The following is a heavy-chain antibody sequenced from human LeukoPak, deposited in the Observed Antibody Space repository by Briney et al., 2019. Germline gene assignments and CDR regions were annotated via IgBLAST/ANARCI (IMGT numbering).Heavy chain of an antibody. CDR3: ARMSPRYYYGSGGLPGSDY. D-gene: IGHD3-10*01. J-gene: IGHJ4*02. Sequence: SETLSLTCIVSGGSISSGDYYWSWIRQPPGKGLEWIGYIHYSGSTNYNPSLKSRVTISVDKSKDQFSLKLSSVTAADTAVYYCARMSPRYYYGSGGLPGSDYWSQGTLVTVSS. CDR2: IHYSGST. V-gene: IGHV4-30-4*08. CDR1: GGSISSGDYY.